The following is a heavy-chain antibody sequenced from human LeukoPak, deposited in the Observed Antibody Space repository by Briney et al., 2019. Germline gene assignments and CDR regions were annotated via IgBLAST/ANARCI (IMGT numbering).Heavy chain of an antibody. D-gene: IGHD6-13*01. Sequence: GGSLRLSCAASGFSFSSYAMSWVRQAPGKGLEWVSGISGSGGSTYYADSVKGRFTISRDNSKNTLYLQVNSLRADDTAVYYCAKALPSSWYPFDYWGQGTLVTVSS. V-gene: IGHV3-23*01. CDR2: ISGSGGST. CDR1: GFSFSSYA. J-gene: IGHJ4*02. CDR3: AKALPSSWYPFDY.